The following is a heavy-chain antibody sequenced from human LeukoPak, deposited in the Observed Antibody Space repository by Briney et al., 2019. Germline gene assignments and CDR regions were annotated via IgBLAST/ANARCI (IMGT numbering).Heavy chain of an antibody. CDR1: GFTFSSYD. J-gene: IGHJ4*02. CDR2: IGTAGDT. Sequence: QAGGSLRLSCAASGFTFSSYDMHWVRQATGKGLEWVSAIGTAGDTYYPGSVKGRFTISRENAKNSLYLQMNSLRAGDTAVYYCARGQYYYDSSGYYRFDYWGQGTLVTVSS. V-gene: IGHV3-13*01. CDR3: ARGQYYYDSSGYYRFDY. D-gene: IGHD3-22*01.